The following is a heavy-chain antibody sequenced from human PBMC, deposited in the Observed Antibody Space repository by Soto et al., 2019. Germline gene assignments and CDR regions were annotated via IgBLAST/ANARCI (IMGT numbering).Heavy chain of an antibody. D-gene: IGHD1-26*01. V-gene: IGHV3-30*18. Sequence: VQLVESGGGVVQPGRSLRLSCAASGFTFSSYGMHWVRQAPGKGLEWVAVISYVTSNKYYADSVKGRFTISRDNSKNTLYLQMNSLRAEDTAVYYCAKNRGWELIGAADYWGQGTLVTVSS. J-gene: IGHJ4*02. CDR2: ISYVTSNK. CDR3: AKNRGWELIGAADY. CDR1: GFTFSSYG.